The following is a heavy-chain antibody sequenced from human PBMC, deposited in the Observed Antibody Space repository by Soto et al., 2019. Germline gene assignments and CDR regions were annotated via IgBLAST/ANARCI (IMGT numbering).Heavy chain of an antibody. CDR3: ARGYCSAGSCYGDAFDI. CDR1: GGSISSYY. V-gene: IGHV4-59*08. Sequence: QVQLQESGPGLVKPSETLSLTCTVSGGSISSYYWIWIRQPPGKGLEWIGYIDYSGRTNDNPSLKSRVTISLDTPKIQFSLRLSSVTAADTAVYYCARGYCSAGSCYGDAFDIWGQGTMVTVSS. CDR2: IDYSGRT. J-gene: IGHJ3*02. D-gene: IGHD2-15*01.